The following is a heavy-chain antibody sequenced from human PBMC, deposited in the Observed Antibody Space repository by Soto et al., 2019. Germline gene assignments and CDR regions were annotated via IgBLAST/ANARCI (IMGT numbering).Heavy chain of an antibody. CDR1: GFSLSTSW. Sequence: EVQLVESGGGLVQPGGSLRLSCTASGFSLSTSWMTWVRQAPGKGLEWVANIMQDGSDKYYVDSVKGRFTISRDNAKNSLYLQMTSLRAEDAAVYFCASKRLYFYGLDDWGQGTTVTVSS. J-gene: IGHJ6*02. CDR3: ASKRLYFYGLDD. V-gene: IGHV3-7*01. CDR2: IMQDGSDK.